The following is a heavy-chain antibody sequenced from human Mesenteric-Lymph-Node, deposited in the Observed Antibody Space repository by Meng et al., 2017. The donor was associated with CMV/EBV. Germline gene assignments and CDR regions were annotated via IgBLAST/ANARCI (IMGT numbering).Heavy chain of an antibody. CDR1: GFSFIDYW. D-gene: IGHD3-10*01. V-gene: IGHV5-51*01. Sequence: KVSCKGSGFSFIDYWIVWVRQMPGKGLEWMGIIYPGDSDTRYSPSFEGQVTMSADKSISTAYLQCSSLEASDTAIYYCATNGLRGDFYYYAMDVWGQGTTVTVSS. J-gene: IGHJ6*02. CDR3: ATNGLRGDFYYYAMDV. CDR2: IYPGDSDT.